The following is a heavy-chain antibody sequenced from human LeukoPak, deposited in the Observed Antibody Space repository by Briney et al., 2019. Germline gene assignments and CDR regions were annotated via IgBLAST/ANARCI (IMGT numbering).Heavy chain of an antibody. V-gene: IGHV3-23*01. CDR1: GFIFNTYG. CDR2: ISDSGGST. CDR3: ARLAVVAATEDPYYYKYGMDV. Sequence: GGSLRLSCAASGFIFNTYGMGWVRQAPGKGLEWVSAISDSGGSTYYADSVKGRFTISRDNAKNSLYLQMNSLRAEDTAVYYCARLAVVAATEDPYYYKYGMDVWGQGTTVTVSS. J-gene: IGHJ6*02. D-gene: IGHD2-15*01.